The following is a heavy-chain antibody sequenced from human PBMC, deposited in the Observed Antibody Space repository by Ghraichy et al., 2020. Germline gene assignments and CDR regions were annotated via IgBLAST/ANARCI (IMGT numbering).Heavy chain of an antibody. CDR1: GYTFTGYY. V-gene: IGHV1-2*02. CDR3: ATAINCHGGSCYGTNAYYFDY. Sequence: ASVKVSCKASGYTFTGYYMHWVRQAPGQGLEWMGWINPHSGDTLYAQKFQARVTVTRDTSISTAYMELNSLRSDDTALYYCATAINCHGGSCYGTNAYYFDYWGQGTLVTVSS. D-gene: IGHD2-15*01. J-gene: IGHJ4*02. CDR2: INPHSGDT.